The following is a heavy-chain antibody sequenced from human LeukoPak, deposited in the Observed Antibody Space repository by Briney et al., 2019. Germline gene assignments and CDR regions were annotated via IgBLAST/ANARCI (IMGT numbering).Heavy chain of an antibody. Sequence: GRFLRLSCAASGVTFEDYAVHGVRHAPGKGLESATAMSWNSGSIGYADSVKGRFTISRDNAKNYLYLQMNSLRAEDTALYYCAKDSLIAAAGWDPYYFDYWGQGTLVSVSS. CDR2: MSWNSGSI. D-gene: IGHD6-13*01. V-gene: IGHV3-9*01. J-gene: IGHJ4*02. CDR3: AKDSLIAAAGWDPYYFDY. CDR1: GVTFEDYA.